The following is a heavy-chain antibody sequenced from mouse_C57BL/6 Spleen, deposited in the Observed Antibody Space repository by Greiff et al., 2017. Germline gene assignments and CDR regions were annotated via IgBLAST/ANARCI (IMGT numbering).Heavy chain of an antibody. J-gene: IGHJ3*01. CDR2: IYPGSGST. CDR1: GYTFTSYW. CDR3: ARKGVTGTYFAY. D-gene: IGHD4-1*01. V-gene: IGHV1-55*01. Sequence: QVQLQQPGAELVKPGASVKMSCKASGYTFTSYWITWVKQRPGPGLEWIGDIYPGSGSTNYNEKFKSKATLTVDTSSSTAYMQLSSLTSEDSAVYYCARKGVTGTYFAYWGQGTLVTVSA.